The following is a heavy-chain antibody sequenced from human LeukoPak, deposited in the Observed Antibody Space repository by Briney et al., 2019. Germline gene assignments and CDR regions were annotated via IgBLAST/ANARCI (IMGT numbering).Heavy chain of an antibody. V-gene: IGHV1-2*02. CDR2: INPNSGGT. J-gene: IGHJ5*02. CDR1: GYTFTGYY. Sequence: ASVKVSCKASGYTFTGYYMHWVRQAPGQGLEWMGWINPNSGGTDYAQKFQGRVTMTRDTSISTAYMELSRLRSDDTAVYYCARARRFLEWFDPWGQGTLVTVSS. CDR3: ARARRFLEWFDP. D-gene: IGHD3-3*01.